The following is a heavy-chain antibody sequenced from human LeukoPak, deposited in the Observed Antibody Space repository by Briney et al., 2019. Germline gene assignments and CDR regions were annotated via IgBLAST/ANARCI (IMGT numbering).Heavy chain of an antibody. CDR2: MNPNSGNT. CDR3: ARSLAVAGPWVDY. D-gene: IGHD6-19*01. Sequence: ASVKVSCKASGYTFTSYDINWVRQATGQGLEWMGWMNPNSGNTGYAQKFQGRVTMTRNTSISTAYMELSSLGSEDTAVYYCARSLAVAGPWVDYWGQGTLVTVSS. V-gene: IGHV1-8*01. CDR1: GYTFTSYD. J-gene: IGHJ4*02.